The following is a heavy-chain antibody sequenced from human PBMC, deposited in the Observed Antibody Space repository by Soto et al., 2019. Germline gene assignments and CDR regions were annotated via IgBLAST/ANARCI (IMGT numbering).Heavy chain of an antibody. CDR2: IYYTGST. CDR3: ARDRGIAARPGYYYYMDV. J-gene: IGHJ6*03. Sequence: QVQLQESGPGLVKPSETLSLTCTVSGGSISNYYWSWIRQPPGKGLAWIGSIYYTGSTNYNPSVESRVTITVDTSKNQFSLKVSSVTAADTAVYYWARDRGIAARPGYYYYMDVWGKGTTDIVSS. V-gene: IGHV4-59*01. D-gene: IGHD6-6*01. CDR1: GGSISNYY.